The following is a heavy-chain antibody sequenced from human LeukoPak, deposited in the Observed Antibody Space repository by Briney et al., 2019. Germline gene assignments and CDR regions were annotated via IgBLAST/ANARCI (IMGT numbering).Heavy chain of an antibody. J-gene: IGHJ3*02. V-gene: IGHV1-69*06. CDR1: GGTFSSYA. CDR3: ATDQTPISIVAADHDAFDI. D-gene: IGHD6-13*01. Sequence: GASVKVSCKASGGTFSSYAISWVRQAPGQGLEWMGGIIPIFGTANYAQKFQGRVTITADKSTSTAYMELSRLRSDDTAVYYCATDQTPISIVAADHDAFDIWGQGTMVTVSS. CDR2: IIPIFGTA.